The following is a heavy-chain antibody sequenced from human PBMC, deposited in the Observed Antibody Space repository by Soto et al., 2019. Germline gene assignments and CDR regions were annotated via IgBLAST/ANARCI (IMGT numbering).Heavy chain of an antibody. J-gene: IGHJ4*02. CDR1: GYRFTSYG. D-gene: IGHD6-19*01. Sequence: QVQLVQSGVEVKKPGASVKVSCKASGYRFTSYGISWVRQAPGQGLERMGWISVYNGNTNYTQKFQDRVTMTTDTSTGTAYMELRSLRSDDTAVYYCGRDPSLYSSGWYVDFWGQGTLVTVSS. V-gene: IGHV1-18*01. CDR3: GRDPSLYSSGWYVDF. CDR2: ISVYNGNT.